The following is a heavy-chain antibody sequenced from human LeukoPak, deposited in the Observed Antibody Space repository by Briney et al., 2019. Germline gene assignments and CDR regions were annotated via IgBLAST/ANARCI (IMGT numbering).Heavy chain of an antibody. J-gene: IGHJ4*02. CDR1: GFTFSSYG. V-gene: IGHV3-30*18. CDR3: AKVYSGSYSHLDY. CDR2: ISYDGSNK. D-gene: IGHD1-26*01. Sequence: PGRSLTLSCAASGFTFSSYGMHWVRQAPGKGLEWVAVISYDGSNKYYADSVKGRFTISRDNSKNTLYLQMNSLRAEDTAVYCCAKVYSGSYSHLDYWGQGTLVTVSS.